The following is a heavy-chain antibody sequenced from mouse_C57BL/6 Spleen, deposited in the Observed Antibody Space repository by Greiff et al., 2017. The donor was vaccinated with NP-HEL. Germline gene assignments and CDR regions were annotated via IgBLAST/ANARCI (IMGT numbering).Heavy chain of an antibody. V-gene: IGHV1-26*01. CDR1: GYTFTDYY. D-gene: IGHD1-1*01. CDR3: AREGNYYGRAWFAY. CDR2: INPNNGGT. Sequence: EVQLQQSGPELVKPGASVKISCKASGYTFTDYYMNWVKQSHGKSLEWIGDINPNNGGTSYNQKFKGKATLTVDKSSSTAYMELRSLTSEDSAVYYCAREGNYYGRAWFAYWGQGTLVTVSA. J-gene: IGHJ3*01.